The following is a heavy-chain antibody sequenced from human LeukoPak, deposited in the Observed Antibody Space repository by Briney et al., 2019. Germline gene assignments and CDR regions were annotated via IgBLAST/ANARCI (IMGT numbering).Heavy chain of an antibody. CDR3: ARVVTAISLDY. Sequence: GGSLRLSCAASGFTFSSYSMNWVRQAPGKGLEWVSSISSSSSYIYYADSVKGRFTNSRENAKNSLYLQMNSQRAEDTAVYYCARVVTAISLDYWGQGTLVTVSS. V-gene: IGHV3-21*01. CDR1: GFTFSSYS. CDR2: ISSSSSYI. D-gene: IGHD2-21*02. J-gene: IGHJ4*02.